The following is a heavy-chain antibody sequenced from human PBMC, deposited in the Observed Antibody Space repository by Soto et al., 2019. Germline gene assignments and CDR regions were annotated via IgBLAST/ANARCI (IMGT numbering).Heavy chain of an antibody. Sequence: EVQLLESGGGLVQPGGSLRLPCAASGFTFSSYAMSWVRQAPGKGLEWVSAISGSGGSTYYADSVKGRFTISRDNSKNTLYLKMNSLRAEDTAVYYCAKDRYGDSYYYYGMDVWGQGTTVTVSS. CDR3: AKDRYGDSYYYYGMDV. J-gene: IGHJ6*02. V-gene: IGHV3-23*01. CDR2: ISGSGGST. CDR1: GFTFSSYA. D-gene: IGHD4-17*01.